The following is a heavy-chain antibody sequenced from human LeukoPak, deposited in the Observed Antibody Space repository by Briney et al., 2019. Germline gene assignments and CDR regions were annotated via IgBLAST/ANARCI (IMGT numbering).Heavy chain of an antibody. Sequence: SATLSLTCTVSGGSISSYYWSWIRQPPGKGLEWLGYIYYSGSTNYNPSLKSRVTISVDTSKNQFSLKLSSVTAADTAVYHCARVTRITILHAFDIWGQGTMVTVSS. J-gene: IGHJ3*02. D-gene: IGHD3-10*01. CDR2: IYYSGST. CDR1: GGSISSYY. V-gene: IGHV4-59*01. CDR3: ARVTRITILHAFDI.